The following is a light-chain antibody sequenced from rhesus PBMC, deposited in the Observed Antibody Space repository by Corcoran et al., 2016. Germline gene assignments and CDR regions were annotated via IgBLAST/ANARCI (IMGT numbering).Light chain of an antibody. CDR2: YDR. CDR1: NIGRQK. V-gene: IGLV3-36*02. J-gene: IGLJ1*01. Sequence: YALTQPPSVSVSTGLTARITCGGDNIGRQKGHWYPQKPPQAPVVVIYYDRERPSGIPERFSGSKSGNTATLTISGVEAGDEADYYCQVWDSSSDHYIFGAGTRLTVL. CDR3: QVWDSSSDHYI.